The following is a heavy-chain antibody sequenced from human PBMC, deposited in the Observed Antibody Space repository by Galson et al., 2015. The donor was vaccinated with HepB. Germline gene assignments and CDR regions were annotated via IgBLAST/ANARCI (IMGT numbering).Heavy chain of an antibody. Sequence: SVKVSCKASGYTFTSYGVSWVRQAPGQGLEWMGWISAYNGNTNYAQKFQGRVTMTTDTSTSTAYMELRSLRSDDTAVYYCARGGVVPPEALNWFDPWGQGTLVTVSS. CDR3: ARGGVVPPEALNWFDP. CDR1: GYTFTSYG. V-gene: IGHV1-18*01. J-gene: IGHJ5*02. D-gene: IGHD2-2*01. CDR2: ISAYNGNT.